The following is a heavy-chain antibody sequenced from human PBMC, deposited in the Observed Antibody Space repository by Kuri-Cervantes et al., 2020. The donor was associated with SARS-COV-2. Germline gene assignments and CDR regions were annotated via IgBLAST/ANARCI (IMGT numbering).Heavy chain of an antibody. CDR3: ARLFEGANGHLRVWYSSSWSHYYYYMDV. CDR1: GGSFSGYY. D-gene: IGHD6-13*01. Sequence: SETLSLTCAVYGGSFSGYYWSWIRQPPGKGLEWIGEINHSGSTNYNPSLKSRVTISVDTSKNQFSLKLSSVTAADTAVYYCARLFEGANGHLRVWYSSSWSHYYYYMDVWGKGTTVTVSS. V-gene: IGHV4-34*01. CDR2: INHSGST. J-gene: IGHJ6*03.